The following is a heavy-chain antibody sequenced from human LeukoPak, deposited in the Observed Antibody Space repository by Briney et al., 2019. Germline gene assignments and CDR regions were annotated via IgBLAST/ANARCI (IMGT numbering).Heavy chain of an antibody. Sequence: PGGSLRLSCAASGFTFSNYWMSWVRQAPGKGLEWVANIKQDGSEKYYVDSVKGRFTISRDNAKNSLYLQMNSLRAEDTAVYYCARDPYRIVVVPHYFDYWGQGTLVTVSS. V-gene: IGHV3-7*01. CDR1: GFTFSNYW. J-gene: IGHJ4*02. CDR3: ARDPYRIVVVPHYFDY. CDR2: IKQDGSEK. D-gene: IGHD3-22*01.